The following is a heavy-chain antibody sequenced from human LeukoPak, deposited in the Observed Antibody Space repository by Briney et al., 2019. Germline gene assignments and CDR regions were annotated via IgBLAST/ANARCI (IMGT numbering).Heavy chain of an antibody. CDR1: GYTFTSYG. Sequence: ASVKVSCKASGYTFTSYGISWVRQAPGQRLEWMGWINTNTGNPTYAQGFTGRFVFSLDTSVSTAYLQISSLKAEDTAVYYCARSYCSGGSCYGLHIWGQGTLVTVSS. J-gene: IGHJ4*02. CDR2: INTNTGNP. CDR3: ARSYCSGGSCYGLHI. D-gene: IGHD2-15*01. V-gene: IGHV7-4-1*02.